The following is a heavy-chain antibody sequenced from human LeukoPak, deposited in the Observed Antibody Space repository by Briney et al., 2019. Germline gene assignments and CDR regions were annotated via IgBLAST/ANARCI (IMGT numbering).Heavy chain of an antibody. CDR1: GVSISSSNSY. V-gene: IGHV4-39*01. D-gene: IGHD3/OR15-3a*01. J-gene: IGHJ4*02. CDR3: ARQTGSGLFILP. CDR2: IYYTGNT. Sequence: PSETLSFTCTVSGVSISSSNSYWGWIRQPPGKGLEWIGSIYYTGNTYYNASLKSRVTISIDTSKNQISLRLTSVTATDTAIYYCARQTGSGLFILPGGQGTLVTVSS.